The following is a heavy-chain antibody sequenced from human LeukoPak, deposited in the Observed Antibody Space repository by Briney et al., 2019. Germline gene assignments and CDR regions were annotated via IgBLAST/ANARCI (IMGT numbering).Heavy chain of an antibody. V-gene: IGHV3-30*03. J-gene: IGHJ2*01. CDR3: AREHSHNNWSFDL. D-gene: IGHD5-18*01. Sequence: PGESLRLSCVGSGFTFSSNGIQWVRQAPGKGLEWVAVVAADGGHKVYSDSVKGRFSMSRDNSKNTAFLQMDSLGAEDAAVYFCAREHSHNNWSFDLWGPGTPVTVSS. CDR2: VAADGGHK. CDR1: GFTFSSNG.